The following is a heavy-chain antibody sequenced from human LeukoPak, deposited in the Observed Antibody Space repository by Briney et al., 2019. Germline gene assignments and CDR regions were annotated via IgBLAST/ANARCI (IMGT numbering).Heavy chain of an antibody. V-gene: IGHV1-46*01. J-gene: IGHJ4*02. CDR3: ARDKRGSLDY. CDR2: INSSGDST. D-gene: IGHD3-10*01. Sequence: ASVKVSCKASGYTFTTYYIHWVRQAPGRGLEWMAVINSSGDSTTYAQGFEGRLTMTRDTSTSTVYMDLSSLTSEDTAVYYCARDKRGSLDYWGQGTLVAVSS. CDR1: GYTFTTYY.